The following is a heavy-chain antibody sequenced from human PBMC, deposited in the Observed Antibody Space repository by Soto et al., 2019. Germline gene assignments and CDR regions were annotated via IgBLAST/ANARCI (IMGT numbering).Heavy chain of an antibody. CDR3: ARGGMKRWLPAGWNY. D-gene: IGHD5-12*01. CDR1: GYTFTSYD. Sequence: QVQLVQSGAEVKKPGASVKVSCKASGYTFTSYDINWVRQATGQGLEWMGWMNPNSGNTGYAQKLQGRITMTSNTSISTAYMELNSLRSEDTAVYYCARGGMKRWLPAGWNYWGQGTLVTVSS. V-gene: IGHV1-8*01. CDR2: MNPNSGNT. J-gene: IGHJ4*02.